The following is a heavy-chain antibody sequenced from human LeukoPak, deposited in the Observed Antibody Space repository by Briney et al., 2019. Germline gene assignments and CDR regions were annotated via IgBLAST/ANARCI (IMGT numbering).Heavy chain of an antibody. CDR3: ARGPHYYGSGRPNYYYYCGMDV. CDR2: INHRGST. V-gene: IGHV4-34*01. CDR1: GGTFSGYY. Sequence: PSETLSLTCAVYGGTFSGYYWSWIRQPPGKGLEWIGEINHRGSTNYNPSLKSRVTISVDTSKNQFSLKLSSVTAADTAVYYCARGPHYYGSGRPNYYYYCGMDVWGQGTTVTVSS. J-gene: IGHJ6*02. D-gene: IGHD3-10*01.